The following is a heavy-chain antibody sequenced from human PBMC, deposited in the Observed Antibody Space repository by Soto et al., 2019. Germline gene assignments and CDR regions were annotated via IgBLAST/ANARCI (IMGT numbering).Heavy chain of an antibody. J-gene: IGHJ4*02. CDR3: ATAHSYSDLYFDH. CDR1: EFTFSNYA. V-gene: IGHV3-30*03. CDR2: ISYDGNNK. Sequence: GESLILTCAASEFTFSNYAMHCVRQAPGKGLQWWAVISYDGNNKYYSDSVEGRFTISRHNSKNTVYLQMNSLRLEDTAVYYCATAHSYSDLYFDHWGQVTLVTVSS. D-gene: IGHD4-17*01.